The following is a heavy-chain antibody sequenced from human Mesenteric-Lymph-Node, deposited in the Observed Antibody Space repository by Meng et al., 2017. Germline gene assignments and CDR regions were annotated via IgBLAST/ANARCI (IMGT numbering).Heavy chain of an antibody. V-gene: IGHV3-73*01. J-gene: IGHJ4*02. CDR3: TRPEGIYDYVWGSLPGGY. Sequence: GESLKISCAASGFTFSGSAMHWVRQASGKGLEWVGRIRSKANSYATAYAASVKGRLTISRDDSKNTAYLQMNSLKTEDTAVYYCTRPEGIYDYVWGSLPGGYWGQGTLVTVSS. CDR1: GFTFSGSA. CDR2: IRSKANSYAT. D-gene: IGHD3-16*01.